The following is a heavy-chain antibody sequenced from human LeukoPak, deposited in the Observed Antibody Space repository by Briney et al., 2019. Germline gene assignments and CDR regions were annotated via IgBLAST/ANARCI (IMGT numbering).Heavy chain of an antibody. D-gene: IGHD1-26*01. CDR3: ATLYSGSYGGVYYMDV. Sequence: ASVKVSCKVSGCTLTELSMHWVRQAPGKGLEWMGGFDPEDGETIYAQKFQGRVTMTEDTSTDTAYMELSSLRSEDTAVYYCATLYSGSYGGVYYMDVWGKGTTVTVSS. CDR1: GCTLTELS. CDR2: FDPEDGET. V-gene: IGHV1-24*01. J-gene: IGHJ6*03.